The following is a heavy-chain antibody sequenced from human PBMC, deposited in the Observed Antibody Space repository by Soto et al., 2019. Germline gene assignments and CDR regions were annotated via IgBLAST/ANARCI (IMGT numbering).Heavy chain of an antibody. CDR1: GHTFTSYG. CDR3: ARGRGQTKTYYDILTGYYSEYFDY. Sequence: GASVKVSCKASGHTFTSYGISWVRQAPGQGLEWMGWISAYNGNTNYAQKLQGRVTMTTDTSTSTAYMELRSLRSDDTAVYYCARGRGQTKTYYDILTGYYSEYFDYWGQGTLVTVSS. D-gene: IGHD3-9*01. V-gene: IGHV1-18*04. J-gene: IGHJ4*02. CDR2: ISAYNGNT.